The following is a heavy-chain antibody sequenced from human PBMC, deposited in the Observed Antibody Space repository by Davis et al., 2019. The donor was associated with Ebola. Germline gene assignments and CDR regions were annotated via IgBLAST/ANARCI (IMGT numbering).Heavy chain of an antibody. CDR1: GFTFSSYA. CDR3: ARDPGIQLWLHYFDY. V-gene: IGHV3-11*06. Sequence: GESLKISCAASGFTFSSYAMSWIRQAPGKGLEWVSYISSSSSYTNYADSVKGRFTISRDNAKNSLYLQMNSLRAEDTAVYYCARDPGIQLWLHYFDYWGQGTLVTVSS. CDR2: ISSSSSYT. D-gene: IGHD5-18*01. J-gene: IGHJ4*02.